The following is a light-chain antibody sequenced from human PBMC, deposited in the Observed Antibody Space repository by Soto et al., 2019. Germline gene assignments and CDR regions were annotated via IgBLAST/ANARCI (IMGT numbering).Light chain of an antibody. V-gene: IGKV1-39*01. J-gene: IGKJ1*01. CDR3: LQTAGSLKWT. CDR1: QTIRYS. CDR2: DAS. Sequence: DIQMTQSPSSLSASVGDTVTITCRASQTIRYSLNWYQQKPGKAPKVLIYDASTLQSGVPPRFSGIGSGTDFALNITGLQPEDFATSYCLQTAGSLKWTFGQGTRVE.